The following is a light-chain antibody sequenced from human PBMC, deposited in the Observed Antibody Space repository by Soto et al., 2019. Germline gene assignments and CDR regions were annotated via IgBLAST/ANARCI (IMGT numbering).Light chain of an antibody. Sequence: EVMMTQSPATLSVSAGERATLSCRASQSVRSNLAWYQQKPGQAPRLLIYGASTRATGIPARFSGSGSGTEFTLTISSLQSEDFAVYYCKQYNDWWTFGQGTKVDIK. CDR2: GAS. CDR3: KQYNDWWT. V-gene: IGKV3-15*01. CDR1: QSVRSN. J-gene: IGKJ1*01.